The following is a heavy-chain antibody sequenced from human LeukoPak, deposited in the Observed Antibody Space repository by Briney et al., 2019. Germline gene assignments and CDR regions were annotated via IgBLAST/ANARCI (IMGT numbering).Heavy chain of an antibody. D-gene: IGHD3-22*01. J-gene: IGHJ4*02. V-gene: IGHV3-21*04. CDR1: GFPFSSYS. Sequence: PGGSLRLSCTASGFPFSSYSMNWVRQAPGKGLEWVSAISSDSNYIYYADSVQGRFTMSRDNAKNSLYLQMNSLKTEDTAVYYCTIFLDSSGYLLAYWGQGTLVTVSS. CDR3: TIFLDSSGYLLAY. CDR2: ISSDSNYI.